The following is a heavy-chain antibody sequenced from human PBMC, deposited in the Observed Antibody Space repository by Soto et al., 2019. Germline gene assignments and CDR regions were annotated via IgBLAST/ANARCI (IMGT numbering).Heavy chain of an antibody. CDR1: GGSISSSSYY. D-gene: IGHD2-2*01. J-gene: IGHJ6*02. CDR2: IYYSGST. V-gene: IGHV4-39*01. Sequence: PSETLSLTCTVSGGSISSSSYYWGWIRQPPGKGLEWIGSIYYSGSTYYNPSLKSRVTISVDTSKNQFSLKLSSVTAADTAVYYCASFLGYCSSTSCYLWYYYYYGMDVWGQGTTVTVSS. CDR3: ASFLGYCSSTSCYLWYYYYYGMDV.